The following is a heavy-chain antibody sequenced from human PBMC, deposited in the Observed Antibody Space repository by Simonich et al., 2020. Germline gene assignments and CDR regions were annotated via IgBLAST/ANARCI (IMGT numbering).Heavy chain of an antibody. D-gene: IGHD1-1*01. CDR1: GGSFSGYD. CDR2: IKHSGST. Sequence: QVQLQQWVAGLLKPSDPLSHTCAVSGGSFSGYDWSWIRRPPGKGREWIGEIKHSGSTNYNPFLKSRVTISVDTSKNQCSLKLSSVTAADTAVYYCARGKGWKNAFDIWGQGTMVTVSS. CDR3: ARGKGWKNAFDI. J-gene: IGHJ3*02. V-gene: IGHV4-34*01.